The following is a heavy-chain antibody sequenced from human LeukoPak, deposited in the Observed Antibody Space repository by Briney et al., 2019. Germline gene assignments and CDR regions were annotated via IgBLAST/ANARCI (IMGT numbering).Heavy chain of an antibody. D-gene: IGHD4-17*01. J-gene: IGHJ3*02. CDR1: GLTFSSYS. Sequence: GESLTLSCALSGLTFSSYSMNWVRHAPGEGLEWVSYISSSSSYIHYADSVKGRCTISRDNAKNSMYLQMNSLRAEDTAVYYCAGGSGTTVTYDAFDIWGQGTMVTVSS. CDR2: ISSSSSYI. V-gene: IGHV3-21*01. CDR3: AGGSGTTVTYDAFDI.